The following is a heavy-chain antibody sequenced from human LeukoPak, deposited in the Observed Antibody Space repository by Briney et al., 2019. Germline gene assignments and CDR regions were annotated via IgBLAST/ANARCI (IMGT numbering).Heavy chain of an antibody. CDR1: GGSISSYY. V-gene: IGHV4-59*01. D-gene: IGHD1-1*01. CDR3: ARDIRTGTTPYYYGMDV. Sequence: SETLSLTCTVSGGSISSYYWSWIRQPPGKGLEWIGYIYYSGSTNYNPSLKSRVIISVDTSKNQFSLKLRSVAAADTAVYYCARDIRTGTTPYYYGMDVWGQGTTVTVSS. J-gene: IGHJ6*02. CDR2: IYYSGST.